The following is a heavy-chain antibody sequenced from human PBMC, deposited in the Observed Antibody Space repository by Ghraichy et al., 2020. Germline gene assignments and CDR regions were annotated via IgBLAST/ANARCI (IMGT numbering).Heavy chain of an antibody. Sequence: GESLRLSCAASGFTFSSYAMHWVRQAPGKGLEWVAVISYDGSNKYYADSVKGRFTISRDNSKNTLYLQMNSLRAEDTAVYYCARVPMPDDAFDIWGQGTMVTVSS. CDR3: ARVPMPDDAFDI. CDR2: ISYDGSNK. D-gene: IGHD2-2*01. V-gene: IGHV3-30-3*01. CDR1: GFTFSSYA. J-gene: IGHJ3*02.